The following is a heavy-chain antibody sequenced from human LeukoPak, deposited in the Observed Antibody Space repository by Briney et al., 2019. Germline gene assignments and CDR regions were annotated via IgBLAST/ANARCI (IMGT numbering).Heavy chain of an antibody. CDR2: ISSSGSTI. J-gene: IGHJ4*02. Sequence: GGSLRLSCAASGFTFSDYYMSWIRQAPGKGLEWVSYISSSGSTIYYADSVEGRFTISRDNAKNSLYLQMNSLRAEDTAVYYCARAWRYGGNYPELFDYWGQGTLVTVSS. CDR3: ARAWRYGGNYPELFDY. D-gene: IGHD4-23*01. CDR1: GFTFSDYY. V-gene: IGHV3-11*01.